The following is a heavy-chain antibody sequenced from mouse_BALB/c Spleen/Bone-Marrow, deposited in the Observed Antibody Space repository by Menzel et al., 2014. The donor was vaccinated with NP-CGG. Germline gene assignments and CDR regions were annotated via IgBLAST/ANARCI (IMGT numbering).Heavy chain of an antibody. J-gene: IGHJ3*01. CDR3: ARPDPWFAY. CDR2: ISSGGSYI. V-gene: IGHV5-9-3*01. Sequence: DVHLVESGGGLVKPGGSPKLSCAASGFTFSGYAMSWVRQSPEKRLEWVATISSGGSYIHYPDSVKGRFTISRDNAKNTLYLQMSSLRSEDTAIYYCARPDPWFAYWGQGTLVTVSA. CDR1: GFTFSGYA.